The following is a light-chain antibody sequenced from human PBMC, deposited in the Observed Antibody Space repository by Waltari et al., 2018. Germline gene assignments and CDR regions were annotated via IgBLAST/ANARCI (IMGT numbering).Light chain of an antibody. CDR1: GSNIGAGYD. J-gene: IGLJ2*01. V-gene: IGLV1-40*01. CDR2: GVN. CDR3: QSYDTSLSVI. Sequence: QSVLTQPPSVSGAPGQRVTISCTGSGSNIGAGYDEHWYQQLPGKAPKLLIYGVNNRPAGVPDRFSGSQSGTSASLAITGLQAEDEADYFCQSYDTSLSVIFGGGTKLTVL.